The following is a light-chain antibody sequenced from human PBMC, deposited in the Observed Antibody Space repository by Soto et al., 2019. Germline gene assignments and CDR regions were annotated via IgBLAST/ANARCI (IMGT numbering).Light chain of an antibody. V-gene: IGLV2-8*01. CDR3: SSYAGINNCV. J-gene: IGLJ1*01. CDR1: SSDVGGYDY. Sequence: QSALTQPPSASGSPGQSVTISCTGTSSDVGGYDYVSWYQQHPGKAPKLIIYEVNERPSGVPDRFSGSKSGNTASLTVSGLQAEDEADYYCSSYAGINNCVFGTGTKVTVL. CDR2: EVN.